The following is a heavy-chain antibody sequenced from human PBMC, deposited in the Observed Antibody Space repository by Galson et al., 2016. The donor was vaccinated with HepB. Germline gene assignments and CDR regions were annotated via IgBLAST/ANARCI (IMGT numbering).Heavy chain of an antibody. J-gene: IGHJ4*02. Sequence: CAISGDSVSSNSVARNWIRQSPSRGLEGLGRTYYRNKWYNDYAVSVKSRITINTDTYKTKFSLQLNSVTPEDKAAYYCERDGGVSADSFDYWGQGTLVTVSS. V-gene: IGHV6-1*01. D-gene: IGHD2-2*01. CDR3: ERDGGVSADSFDY. CDR1: GDSVSSNSVA. CDR2: TYYRNKWYN.